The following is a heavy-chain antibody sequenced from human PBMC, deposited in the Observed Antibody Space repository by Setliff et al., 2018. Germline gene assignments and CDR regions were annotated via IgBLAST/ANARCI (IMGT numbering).Heavy chain of an antibody. J-gene: IGHJ3*01. V-gene: IGHV3-7*04. Sequence: PGGSLRLSCAASGFTFSSFWMSWVRQAPGRGLEWVANINQGGGEQFYVDSVKGRFTISRDNVKNSLFLQMDSLRVDDTAVYYCGRAGKPYAIDVWGQGTMVTVSS. CDR1: GFTFSSFW. CDR3: GRAGKPYAIDV. CDR2: INQGGGEQ.